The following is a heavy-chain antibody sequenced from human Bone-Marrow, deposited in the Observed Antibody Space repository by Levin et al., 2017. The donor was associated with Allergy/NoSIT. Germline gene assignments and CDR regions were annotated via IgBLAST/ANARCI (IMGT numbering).Heavy chain of an antibody. D-gene: IGHD4-11*01. J-gene: IGHJ4*02. Sequence: SCAASGFIFSSYWMSWVRQAPGKGLEWVANIKQDGSERHYADSVKGRFAISRDNAKNSVYLQMNSLRAEDTAVYYCATSNTGDYWGQGTLVTVSS. CDR1: GFIFSSYW. CDR2: IKQDGSER. CDR3: ATSNTGDY. V-gene: IGHV3-7*01.